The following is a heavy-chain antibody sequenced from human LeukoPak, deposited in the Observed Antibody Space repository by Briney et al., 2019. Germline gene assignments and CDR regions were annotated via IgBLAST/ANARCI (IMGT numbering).Heavy chain of an antibody. CDR2: IYTSGST. V-gene: IGHV4-4*07. J-gene: IGHJ6*03. CDR1: GGSISSYY. D-gene: IGHD3-10*01. CDR3: ARDRYCSSTSCDLLLWFGELSETYYMDV. Sequence: PSETLSLTCTVSGGSISSYYWSWIRQPAGKGLEWIGRIYTSGSTNYNPSLKSRVTMSVDTSKNQFSLKLSSVTAADTAVYYCARDRYCSSTSCDLLLWFGELSETYYMDVWGEGTTVTVSS.